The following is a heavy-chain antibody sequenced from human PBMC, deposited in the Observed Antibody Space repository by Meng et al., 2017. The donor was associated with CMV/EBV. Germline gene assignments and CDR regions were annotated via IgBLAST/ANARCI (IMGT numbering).Heavy chain of an antibody. Sequence: GESLKISCAASGFTFSSYGMSWVRQAPGKGLEWVSAISGSGGSTYYADSVKGRFTISRDNSKNTLYLQMNSLRAEDTAVYYCAKHLRYCSSTSCRKRDYYYYYGMDVWGQGTTVTVSS. CDR2: ISGSGGST. CDR1: GFTFSSYG. V-gene: IGHV3-23*01. CDR3: AKHLRYCSSTSCRKRDYYYYYGMDV. J-gene: IGHJ6*02. D-gene: IGHD2-2*01.